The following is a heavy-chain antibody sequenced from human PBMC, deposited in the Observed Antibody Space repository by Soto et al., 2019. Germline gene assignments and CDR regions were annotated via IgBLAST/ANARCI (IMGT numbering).Heavy chain of an antibody. CDR2: ISWNSDII. CDR3: AKDSQFYYMDV. J-gene: IGHJ6*03. CDR1: GFNINYYA. V-gene: IGHV3-9*01. Sequence: EVQLVESGGGLAQPGRSLRLSCAASGFNINYYAMHWVRQAPGKGLEWVSGISWNSDIIGYADSVKGRFTISRDNAKNSLYLQMNRLRAEDTALYYCAKDSQFYYMDVWGQGTTVTVSS.